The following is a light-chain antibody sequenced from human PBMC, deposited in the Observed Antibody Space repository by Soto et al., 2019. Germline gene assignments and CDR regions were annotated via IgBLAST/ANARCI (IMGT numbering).Light chain of an antibody. Sequence: QSVLTQPPSASGTPGQRVTISCSGSSSNIGSNYVYWYQQLPGTAPKLLIYRNNQRPSGVPDRFSGSKSGTSASLAISGLQVEDEAEYFCFSFTTTSTHVFGTGTKVTVL. J-gene: IGLJ1*01. CDR1: SSNIGSNY. CDR3: FSFTTTSTHV. V-gene: IGLV1-47*01. CDR2: RNN.